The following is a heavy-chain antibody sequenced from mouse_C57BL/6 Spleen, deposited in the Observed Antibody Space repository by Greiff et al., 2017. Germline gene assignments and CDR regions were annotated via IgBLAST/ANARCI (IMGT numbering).Heavy chain of an antibody. CDR1: GFSLTSYG. Sequence: VKLMESGPGLVAPSQSLYLTCTVSGFSLTSYGVDWVRQSPGKGLEWLGVIWGVGSTNYNSALKSRLSISKDNSKSQVFLKMNSQQTDDTAMYYCASDNGYPSLAYWGQGTLVTVSA. CDR3: ASDNGYPSLAY. J-gene: IGHJ3*01. V-gene: IGHV2-6*01. D-gene: IGHD2-2*01. CDR2: IWGVGST.